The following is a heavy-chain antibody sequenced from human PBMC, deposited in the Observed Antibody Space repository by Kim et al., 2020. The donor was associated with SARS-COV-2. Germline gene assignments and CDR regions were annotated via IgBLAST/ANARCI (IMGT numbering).Heavy chain of an antibody. D-gene: IGHD3-16*02. J-gene: IGHJ6*02. CDR1: GFTFSDYY. Sequence: GGSLRLSCAASGFTFSDYYMSWIRQAPGKGLEWVSYISSSSSYTNYAASVKGRFTISSDNATNSLYLPMNSLRAEDTAVYYCARVGYDYVWGSYRDYYYYYGRDVWGQGTTVTVSS. CDR2: ISSSSSYT. V-gene: IGHV3-11*05. CDR3: ARVGYDYVWGSYRDYYYYYGRDV.